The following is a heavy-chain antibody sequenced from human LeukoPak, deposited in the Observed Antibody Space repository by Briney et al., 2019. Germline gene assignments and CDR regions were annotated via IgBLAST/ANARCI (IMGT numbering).Heavy chain of an antibody. D-gene: IGHD4/OR15-4a*01. CDR1: DFSFITYA. V-gene: IGHV3-23*01. J-gene: IGHJ4*02. CDR3: ARRAGAYSHPYDY. CDR2: ITGRGDAT. Sequence: GGSLRLSCAASDFSFITYAMSWVRQAPGEGLEWVSTITGRGDATYYADSVKGRFTISRDNSKNTLYLQMNSLRADDTAVYYCARRAGAYSHPYDYWGQGTLVTVSS.